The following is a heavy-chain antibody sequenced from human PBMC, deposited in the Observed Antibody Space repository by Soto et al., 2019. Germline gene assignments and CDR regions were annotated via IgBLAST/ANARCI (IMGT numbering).Heavy chain of an antibody. J-gene: IGHJ4*02. CDR3: AWRPLDEDKPDYLGVFGY. CDR2: IKQDGSDK. CDR1: GFTFSNYW. V-gene: IGHV3-7*01. D-gene: IGHD2-15*01. Sequence: EEQLVESGGGLVQPGGSLRLSCAASGFTFSNYWMSWVRQAPGKGLEWVANIKQDGSDKYYVDSVKGRFTISRDNAKYSQFLQLTRLRVEDTAVYYCAWRPLDEDKPDYLGVFGYWGPGTLVALSP.